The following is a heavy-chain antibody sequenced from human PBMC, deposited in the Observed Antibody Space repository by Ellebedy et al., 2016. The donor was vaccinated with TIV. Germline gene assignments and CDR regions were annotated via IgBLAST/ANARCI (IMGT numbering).Heavy chain of an antibody. CDR2: INAGNGNT. D-gene: IGHD3-10*01. CDR3: ARDHSGSGSYPTFDY. Sequence: AASVKVSCKASGYTFTSYSMHWVRQAPGQRLEWMGWINAGNGNTKYSQTFQGRVPITRDTSASTAYMELRSLRSDETAVYYCARDHSGSGSYPTFDYWGQGTLVTVSS. V-gene: IGHV1-3*01. CDR1: GYTFTSYS. J-gene: IGHJ4*02.